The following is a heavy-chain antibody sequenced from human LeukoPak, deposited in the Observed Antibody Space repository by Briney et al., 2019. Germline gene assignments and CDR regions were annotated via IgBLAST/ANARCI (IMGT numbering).Heavy chain of an antibody. CDR1: GDSISSSYYY. J-gene: IGHJ4*02. CDR3: ARDSRYCSGGNCHLRFDY. D-gene: IGHD2-15*01. Sequence: SETPSLTCTVSGDSISSSYYYWGWIRQPPGKGLEWIGSIDYSGSTYHNPSLKSRITISVDTSKNQFSLKLSSVTAADTAVYYCARDSRYCSGGNCHLRFDYWGQGILVTVSS. V-gene: IGHV4-39*07. CDR2: IDYSGST.